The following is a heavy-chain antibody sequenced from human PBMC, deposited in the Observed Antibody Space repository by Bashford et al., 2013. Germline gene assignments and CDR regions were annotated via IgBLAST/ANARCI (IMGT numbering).Heavy chain of an antibody. CDR1: GGSISSYY. Sequence: SETLSLTCTVSGGSISSYYWSWIRQPAGKGLEWIGRIYTSGTTNYNPSLKSRVTMSVDTSKNQFSLKMNSVTAADTAVYYCARGSAAMATDYWGQGTLVTVSS. J-gene: IGHJ4*02. CDR2: IYTSGTT. D-gene: IGHD5-24*01. V-gene: IGHV4-4*07. CDR3: ARGSAAMATDY.